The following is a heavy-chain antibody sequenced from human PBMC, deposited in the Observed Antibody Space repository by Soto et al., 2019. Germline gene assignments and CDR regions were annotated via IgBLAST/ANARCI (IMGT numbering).Heavy chain of an antibody. J-gene: IGHJ4*02. CDR2: ISHDGSKK. D-gene: IGHD2-2*01. V-gene: IGHV3-30*18. CDR3: AKDSSINPFAY. Sequence: QVQLVESGGGVVQPGTSLRLSCAASGFTFSNYVMHWVRQAPGRGLEWVSFISHDGSKKQYVDSVKGRFNISRDNSKNLLYLKRDSLRLEDRAVYYWAKDSSINPFAYWGQGPLVAVSS. CDR1: GFTFSNYV.